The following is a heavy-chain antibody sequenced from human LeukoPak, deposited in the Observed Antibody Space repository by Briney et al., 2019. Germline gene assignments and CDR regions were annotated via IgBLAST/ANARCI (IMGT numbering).Heavy chain of an antibody. J-gene: IGHJ4*02. CDR3: ARGPEYYDFWSGYRTVGYYFDY. CDR1: GGSFSGYY. CDR2: INHSGCT. D-gene: IGHD3-3*01. Sequence: SETLSVTCAVYGGSFSGYYWSWIRQPPGKGLEWIGEINHSGCTNYNPSLKSRVTISVDTSKNQFSLKLSSVTAADTAVYYCARGPEYYDFWSGYRTVGYYFDYWGQGTLVTVSS. V-gene: IGHV4-34*01.